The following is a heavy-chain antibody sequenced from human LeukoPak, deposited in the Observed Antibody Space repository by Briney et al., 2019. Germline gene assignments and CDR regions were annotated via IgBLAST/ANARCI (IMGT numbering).Heavy chain of an antibody. CDR1: GFTFSSYD. CDR2: IDTAGNT. Sequence: PGGSLRLSCAASGFTFSSYDMHWVRQATGKGLEWVSAIDTAGNTYYPGSVKGRFTISRENAKNSLYLQMNSLRAGDTAVYYCARIGGERYFDWLSPSYWGQGTLVTVSS. D-gene: IGHD3-9*01. CDR3: ARIGGERYFDWLSPSY. V-gene: IGHV3-13*01. J-gene: IGHJ4*02.